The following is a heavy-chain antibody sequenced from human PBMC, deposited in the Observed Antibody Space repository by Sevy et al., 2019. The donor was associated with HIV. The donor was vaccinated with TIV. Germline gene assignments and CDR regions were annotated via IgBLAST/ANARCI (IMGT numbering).Heavy chain of an antibody. CDR1: GYTFTGYY. CDR3: ARMGSGSYHVVY. V-gene: IGHV1-2*02. Sequence: ASVKVSCKASGYTFTGYYIHWVRQAPGQGLEWMGWINPNSGGRNYTQKFQGRVTMTRDTSITTAYMELSRLRSDDTAVYYCARMGSGSYHVVYWGQGTLVTVSS. D-gene: IGHD1-26*01. CDR2: INPNSGGR. J-gene: IGHJ4*02.